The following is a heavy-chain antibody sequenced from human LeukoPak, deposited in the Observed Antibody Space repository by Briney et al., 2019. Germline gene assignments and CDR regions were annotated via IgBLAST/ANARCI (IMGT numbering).Heavy chain of an antibody. J-gene: IGHJ4*02. Sequence: PSETLSLTCGVSGGSISSSNWWSWVRQPPGKGLEWIGEIYYSGRTNYNPSLKNRVTMSVDKSNNQFSLKLSSVTAADTAVYYCARDYGYCDYGSCCLYDYWGQGTLVTVSS. CDR3: ARDYGYCDYGSCCLYDY. CDR2: IYYSGRT. V-gene: IGHV4-4*02. CDR1: GGSISSSNW. D-gene: IGHD2-15*01.